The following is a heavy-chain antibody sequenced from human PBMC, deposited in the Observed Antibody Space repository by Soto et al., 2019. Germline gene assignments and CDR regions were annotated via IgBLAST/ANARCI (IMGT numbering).Heavy chain of an antibody. Sequence: NPSETLSLTCAVYGGSFSGYYWSWIRQPPGKGLEWIGEINHSGSTNYNPSLKSRVTISVDTSKNQFSLKLSSVTAADTAVYYCARGVLRFLEWLLSPYYYYGMDVWGQGTTVTVSS. CDR2: INHSGST. J-gene: IGHJ6*02. CDR1: GGSFSGYY. CDR3: ARGVLRFLEWLLSPYYYYGMDV. V-gene: IGHV4-34*01. D-gene: IGHD3-3*01.